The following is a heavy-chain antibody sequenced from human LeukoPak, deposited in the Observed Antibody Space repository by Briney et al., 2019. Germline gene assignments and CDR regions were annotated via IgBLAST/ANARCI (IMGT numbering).Heavy chain of an antibody. D-gene: IGHD2-21*02. CDR2: IYYSGNT. J-gene: IGHJ4*02. Sequence: SETLSLTCTVSGGSISSSSYYWGWIRQPPGKGLEWIGSIYYSGNTYYNPSIKSRVTISVDTSKNQFSLKLSSVTAADTAVYYCARPRQGDYYFDYWGQGTLVTVSS. CDR3: ARPRQGDYYFDY. CDR1: GGSISSSSYY. V-gene: IGHV4-39*01.